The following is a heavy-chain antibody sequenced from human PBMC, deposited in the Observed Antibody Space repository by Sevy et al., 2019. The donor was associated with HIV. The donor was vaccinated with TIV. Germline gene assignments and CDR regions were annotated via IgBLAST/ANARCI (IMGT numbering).Heavy chain of an antibody. Sequence: GGSLRLSCAASGFTFSDYYMTWVRQAPGKGLGWIAYISNSGRTTHNADSVDGRFTISRDNAKNSLYLQMNSLRVEDTAVYYCVRDRSASWIDAFDIWGRGARVTVSS. J-gene: IGHJ3*02. CDR2: ISNSGRTT. CDR3: VRDRSASWIDAFDI. D-gene: IGHD2-2*03. V-gene: IGHV3-11*04. CDR1: GFTFSDYY.